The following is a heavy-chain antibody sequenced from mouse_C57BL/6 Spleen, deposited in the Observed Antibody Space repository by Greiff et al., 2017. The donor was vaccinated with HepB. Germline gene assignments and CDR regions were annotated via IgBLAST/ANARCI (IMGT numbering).Heavy chain of an antibody. V-gene: IGHV1-61*01. CDR1: GYTFTSYW. Sequence: QVQLQQPGAELVRPGSSVKLSCKASGYTFTSYWMDWVKQRPGQGLEWIGNIYPSDSETHYNQKFKDKATLTVDKSSSTAYMQRSSLTSEDSAVYYCARSTLYSPFAYWGQGTLVTVSA. CDR2: IYPSDSET. J-gene: IGHJ3*01. D-gene: IGHD2-12*01. CDR3: ARSTLYSPFAY.